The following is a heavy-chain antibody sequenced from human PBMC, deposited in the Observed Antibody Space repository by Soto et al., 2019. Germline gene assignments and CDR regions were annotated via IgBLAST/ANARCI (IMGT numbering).Heavy chain of an antibody. J-gene: IGHJ6*02. D-gene: IGHD5-18*01. CDR1: GYTFTSYG. CDR3: AREGYSYGYKTYYYYGMDV. V-gene: IGHV1-18*01. CDR2: ISAYNGNT. Sequence: ASVKVSCKASGYTFTSYGISWVRQAPGQGLEWMGWISAYNGNTNYAQKLQGRVTMTTDTSTSTAYMELRSLRSDDTAVYYCAREGYSYGYKTYYYYGMDVWGQGTTVTVS.